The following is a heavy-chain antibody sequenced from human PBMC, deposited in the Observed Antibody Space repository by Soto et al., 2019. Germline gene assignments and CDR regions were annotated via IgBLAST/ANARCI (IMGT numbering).Heavy chain of an antibody. V-gene: IGHV1-8*01. CDR1: GYTFTTSD. CDR2: MNPNSGNT. D-gene: IGHD5-12*01. Sequence: QVQLVQSGAEVKKPGASVKVSCKASGYTFTTSDINWERQATGQGLEWLGWMNPNSGNTGYAQKFQGRITMTRNTPISTAYMALSSLRSEDTAVYYCARQLGYNRFDYWGQGTLVTVSS. CDR3: ARQLGYNRFDY. J-gene: IGHJ4*02.